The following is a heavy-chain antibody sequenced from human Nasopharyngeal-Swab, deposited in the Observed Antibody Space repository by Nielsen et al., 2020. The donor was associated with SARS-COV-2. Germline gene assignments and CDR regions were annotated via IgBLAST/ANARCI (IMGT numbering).Heavy chain of an antibody. D-gene: IGHD2-21*02. J-gene: IGHJ6*02. CDR1: GFTFSIYA. CDR2: ISGSGGST. V-gene: IGHV3-23*01. Sequence: GESLKISCAASGFTFSIYAMRWVRQAPGKGLEWVSAISGSGGSTYYADSVKGRFTISRDNSKNTLYLQMNSLRAEDTAVYYCAKDDLNYYGMDVWGQGTTVTVSS. CDR3: AKDDLNYYGMDV.